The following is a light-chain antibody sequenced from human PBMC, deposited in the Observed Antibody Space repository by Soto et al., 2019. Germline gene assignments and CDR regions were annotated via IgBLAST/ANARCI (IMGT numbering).Light chain of an antibody. CDR1: QAVSTW. CDR2: AAS. J-gene: IGKJ1*01. CDR3: QQSFSTPRT. V-gene: IGKV1-12*01. Sequence: DIQMTQSPSSVSASVGDTVTITCRASQAVSTWLAWYQQKPGGAPKLLIYAASTLQSGVPSRFSGSGSGTDFTLTIRSLQPEDFATYYCQQSFSTPRTLGQGTKVDIK.